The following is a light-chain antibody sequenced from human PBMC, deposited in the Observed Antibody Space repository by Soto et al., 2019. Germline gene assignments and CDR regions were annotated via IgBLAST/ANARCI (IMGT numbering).Light chain of an antibody. J-gene: IGLJ3*02. CDR3: AAWDDSLNGRV. CDR1: SSNIGSNT. V-gene: IGLV1-44*01. CDR2: SNN. Sequence: QSVLTQPPSASGTPGQRVTISCSGSSSNIGSNTVNWYQQLPGTAPKLLIYSNNQRPSGVPDRFSGSKSGTSASLAIGGLQSGDGADYYCAAWDDSLNGRVFGGGTKLTVL.